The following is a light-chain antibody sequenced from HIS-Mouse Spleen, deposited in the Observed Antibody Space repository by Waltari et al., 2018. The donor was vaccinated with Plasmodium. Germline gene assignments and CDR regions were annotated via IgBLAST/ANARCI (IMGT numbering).Light chain of an antibody. Sequence: DIQMTQSPSTLSASVGDRVPITCRASQSISSWLAWYQQKPGKAPKLLIYKASSLESGVPSRFSGSGSGTEFTLTISSLQPDDFATYYCQQYNSYSYTFGQATKLEIK. CDR2: KAS. J-gene: IGKJ2*01. CDR3: QQYNSYSYT. CDR1: QSISSW. V-gene: IGKV1-5*03.